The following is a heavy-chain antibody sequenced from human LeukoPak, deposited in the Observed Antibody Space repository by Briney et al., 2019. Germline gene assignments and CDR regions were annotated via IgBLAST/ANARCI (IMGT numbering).Heavy chain of an antibody. J-gene: IGHJ5*02. CDR3: ARDLGYCSGGSCGWFDP. CDR1: GGSITGYS. CDR2: IYYSGDT. D-gene: IGHD2-15*01. V-gene: IGHV4-59*12. Sequence: SETLSLTCSVSGGSITGYSWSWIRQPPGKGLEWIGYIYYSGDTFYNPSLNSRLSMSVDTPKNQFSLKLSSVTAADTAVYYCARDLGYCSGGSCGWFDPWGQGTLVTVSS.